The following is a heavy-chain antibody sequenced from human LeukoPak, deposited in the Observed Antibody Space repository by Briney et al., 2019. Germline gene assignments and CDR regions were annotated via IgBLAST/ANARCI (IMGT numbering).Heavy chain of an antibody. Sequence: PGGSLRLSCAASGFTFSSYAMSWVRQAPGKGLEWVSAISGSGGSTYYADSVKGRFTISRDNSKNTLYLQMNSLRAEDTAVYYCAKGGGSGSYFRYYYYGMDVWGQGATVTVSS. CDR2: ISGSGGST. D-gene: IGHD3-10*01. CDR3: AKGGGSGSYFRYYYYGMDV. CDR1: GFTFSSYA. V-gene: IGHV3-23*01. J-gene: IGHJ6*02.